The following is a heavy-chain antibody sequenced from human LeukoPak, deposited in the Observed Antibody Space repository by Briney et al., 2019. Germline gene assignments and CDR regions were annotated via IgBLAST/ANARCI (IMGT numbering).Heavy chain of an antibody. CDR2: INPNSGGT. D-gene: IGHD3-10*01. Sequence: GGSLRLSCAASGFTFSIYGMHWVRQAPGQGLEWMGWINPNSGGTNYAQKFQGRVTMTRDTSISTAYMELSRLRSDDTAVYYCASLSGAMGPPASDYWGQGTLVTVSS. J-gene: IGHJ4*02. CDR1: GFTFSIYG. CDR3: ASLSGAMGPPASDY. V-gene: IGHV1-2*02.